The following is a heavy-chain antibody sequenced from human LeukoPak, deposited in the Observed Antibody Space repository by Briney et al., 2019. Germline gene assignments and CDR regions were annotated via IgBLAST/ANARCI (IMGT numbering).Heavy chain of an antibody. CDR3: ATGQTTPVLVDTLHF. CDR1: GFIFSDSS. CDR2: FDPDDAET. J-gene: IGHJ4*02. D-gene: IGHD4-17*01. Sequence: PGGSLRLSCTASGFIFSDSSMNWVRQAPGKGLEWMGGFDPDDAETVFARKFQGRVTMTEDTSTNTAYMELTSLRSEDTAVYYCATGQTTPVLVDTLHFWGQGTLVTVSS. V-gene: IGHV1-24*01.